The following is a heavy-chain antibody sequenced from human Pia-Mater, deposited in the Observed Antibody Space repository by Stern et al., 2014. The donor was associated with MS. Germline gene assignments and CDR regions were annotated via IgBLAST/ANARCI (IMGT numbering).Heavy chain of an antibody. V-gene: IGHV3-23*04. Sequence: EVHLVESGGGLVQPGGSLRLSCAASGLTFSKIAMSWVRQAPGKGLEWVSTISDNGVSTYYADSVKGRFTISRDNSKNTLYLQMNSLRAEDTAVYYCAKDGICGDCYSHFDYWGQGTLVTVSS. J-gene: IGHJ4*02. CDR1: GLTFSKIA. CDR3: AKDGICGDCYSHFDY. CDR2: ISDNGVST. D-gene: IGHD2-21*02.